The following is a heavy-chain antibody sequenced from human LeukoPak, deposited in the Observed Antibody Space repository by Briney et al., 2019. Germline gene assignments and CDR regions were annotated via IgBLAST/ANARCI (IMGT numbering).Heavy chain of an antibody. J-gene: IGHJ4*02. Sequence: ASVKVSCKASGYTFTGYYMHWVRQAPGQGLEWMGWINPNSGGTNYAQKFQGRVTMTRDTSISTAYMELSRLRSDDTAVYYCARDQLCIVGAEQGGDYWGQGTLVTVSS. D-gene: IGHD1-26*01. V-gene: IGHV1-2*02. CDR3: ARDQLCIVGAEQGGDY. CDR1: GYTFTGYY. CDR2: INPNSGGT.